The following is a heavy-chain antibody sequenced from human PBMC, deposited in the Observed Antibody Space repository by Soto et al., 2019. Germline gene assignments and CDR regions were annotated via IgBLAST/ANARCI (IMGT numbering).Heavy chain of an antibody. CDR1: GGTFSSYA. CDR3: ARDSERAVATDDWFDP. Sequence: SVKVSCKASGGTFSSYAISWVRQAPGQGLEWMGGIIPIFGTANYAQKFQGRVTITADESTSTAYMELSSLRSEDTAVYYCARDSERAVATDDWFDPWGQGTLVTVPQ. D-gene: IGHD6-19*01. J-gene: IGHJ5*02. V-gene: IGHV1-69*13. CDR2: IIPIFGTA.